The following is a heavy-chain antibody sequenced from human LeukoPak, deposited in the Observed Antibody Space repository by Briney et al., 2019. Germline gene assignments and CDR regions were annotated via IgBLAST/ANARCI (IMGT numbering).Heavy chain of an antibody. Sequence: SETLSLTCTVSGGSFSSHYWSWIRQPPGKGLEWIGYISYIRSTNYNPSLKSRVTISVDTSKNQFSLKLSSVTAADTAVYYCARDPTTVTKGLDIWGQGTMVTVSS. J-gene: IGHJ3*02. CDR3: ARDPTTVTKGLDI. CDR1: GGSFSSHY. CDR2: ISYIRST. D-gene: IGHD4-17*01. V-gene: IGHV4-59*11.